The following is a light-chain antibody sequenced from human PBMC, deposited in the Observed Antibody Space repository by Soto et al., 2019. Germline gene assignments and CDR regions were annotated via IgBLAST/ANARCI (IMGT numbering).Light chain of an antibody. CDR2: DDI. J-gene: IGLJ3*02. V-gene: IGLV2-11*01. CDR1: STNVGYYYF. CDR3: AAWDDSLGSRL. Sequence: QSALTQPRSVSGSPGQSVTISCTGTSTNVGYYYFVSWYQQHPGKAPKLMIYDDIERPSGVPDRFSASKSGSTAFLTISGLRSEDEADYYCAAWDDSLGSRLFGGGTKLTVL.